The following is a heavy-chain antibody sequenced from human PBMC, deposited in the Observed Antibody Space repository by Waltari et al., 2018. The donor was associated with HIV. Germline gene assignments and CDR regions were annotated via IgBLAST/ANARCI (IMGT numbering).Heavy chain of an antibody. J-gene: IGHJ4*02. CDR1: GYTFTAYY. Sequence: QVQLMQSGAEVRKPGASVKVSCKVSGYTFTAYYMNWVRQAPGQGLEWMGWINPNSGGTTYAPKFQGRVTMTRDTSMSTAYMELSRMSSDDTAVYYCVRDSPLDYDTLTAYQDWGQGTPVAVSS. CDR3: VRDSPLDYDTLTAYQD. CDR2: INPNSGGT. D-gene: IGHD3-9*01. V-gene: IGHV1-2*02.